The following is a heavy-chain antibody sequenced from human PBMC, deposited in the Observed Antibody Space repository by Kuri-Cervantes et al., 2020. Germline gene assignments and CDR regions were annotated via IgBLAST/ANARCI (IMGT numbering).Heavy chain of an antibody. CDR3: ARCYYGSGSYYGIEDYGMDV. D-gene: IGHD3-10*01. J-gene: IGHJ6*02. CDR1: GGTFSSYA. V-gene: IGHV1-69*13. Sequence: SVKVSCKASGGTFSSYAISWVRQAPGQGLEWRGGIIPIFGTANYAQKFQGRVTITVDESTSTAYMELSSLRSEDTAVYYCARCYYGSGSYYGIEDYGMDVWGQGTTVTVSS. CDR2: IIPIFGTA.